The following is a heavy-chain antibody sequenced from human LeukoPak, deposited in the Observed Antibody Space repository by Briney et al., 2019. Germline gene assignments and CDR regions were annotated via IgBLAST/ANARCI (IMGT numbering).Heavy chain of an antibody. CDR3: AKGIYSSGWSYFDY. CDR1: GFTFSNSA. V-gene: IGHV3-23*01. D-gene: IGHD6-19*01. Sequence: GGSLRLSYAASGFTFSNSAMSWVRQAPGKGLEWVSTLSGSGITTYYADAVKGRFTVSRDNSKNTLYLQMNSLRAEDTAVYYCAKGIYSSGWSYFDYWGHGTLVTVSS. CDR2: LSGSGITT. J-gene: IGHJ4*01.